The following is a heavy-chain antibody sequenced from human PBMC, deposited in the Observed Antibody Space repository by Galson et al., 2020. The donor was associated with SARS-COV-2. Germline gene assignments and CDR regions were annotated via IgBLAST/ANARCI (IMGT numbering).Heavy chain of an antibody. D-gene: IGHD6-6*01. CDR2: IYSTGTT. V-gene: IGHV4-59*08. CDR1: RGPISGYY. J-gene: IGHJ4*02. CDR3: AKLAEGRRSSDDY. Sequence: ETSETLSLTCTVSRGPISGYYWSWIRQPPGKKLEWIGRIYSTGTTDYNPSLKSRVTISVDTSKKEFSLTLISVTAADTAVYYCAKLAEGRRSSDDYWGQGTLVTVSS.